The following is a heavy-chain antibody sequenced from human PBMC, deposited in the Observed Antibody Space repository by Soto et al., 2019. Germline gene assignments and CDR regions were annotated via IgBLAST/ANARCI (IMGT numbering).Heavy chain of an antibody. CDR1: GFTFSNYA. Sequence: EVQLLESGGGLVQPGGSLRLSCAASGFTFSNYAMSWVRQAPGKGLEWVSTISGSGGSTYYADSVKGRFTISRDNSKNTLYLQMNSLRAEDTAVYYCAKDSGGRTSWYGVGFDPRGQGTLVTVSS. CDR2: ISGSGGST. CDR3: AKDSGGRTSWYGVGFDP. J-gene: IGHJ5*02. D-gene: IGHD6-13*01. V-gene: IGHV3-23*01.